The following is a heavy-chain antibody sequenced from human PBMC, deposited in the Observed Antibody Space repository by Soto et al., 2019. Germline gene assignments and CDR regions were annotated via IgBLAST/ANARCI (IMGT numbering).Heavy chain of an antibody. D-gene: IGHD4-4*01. Sequence: ASLKVSCKASGYTFTSYGISWVRQAPGQGLEWMGWISAYNGNTNYAQKLQGRVPMTTDTSTSTAYMELRSLRSDDTAVYYCARDSLSTVQRYYYYYMDVWGKGTTVTVSS. CDR2: ISAYNGNT. J-gene: IGHJ6*03. V-gene: IGHV1-18*01. CDR1: GYTFTSYG. CDR3: ARDSLSTVQRYYYYYMDV.